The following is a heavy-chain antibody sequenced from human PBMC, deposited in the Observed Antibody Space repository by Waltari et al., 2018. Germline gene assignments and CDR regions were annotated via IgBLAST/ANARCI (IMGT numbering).Heavy chain of an antibody. Sequence: QLQLQESGPGLVKPSENLSLTCTVSGGSISSSSYYWGWIRQPPGKGLEWIGSIYYSGSTYYNPSLKSRVTISVDTSKNQFSLKLSSVTAADTAVYYCARLVSEAAAEYWGQGTLVTVSS. V-gene: IGHV4-39*01. CDR1: GGSISSSSYY. CDR3: ARLVSEAAAEY. CDR2: IYYSGST. J-gene: IGHJ4*02. D-gene: IGHD6-13*01.